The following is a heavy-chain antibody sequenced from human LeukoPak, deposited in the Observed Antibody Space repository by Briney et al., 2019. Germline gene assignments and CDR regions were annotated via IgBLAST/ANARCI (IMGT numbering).Heavy chain of an antibody. J-gene: IGHJ5*02. Sequence: GGSLRLSCAASGFTFSSYSMHWVRQAPGKGLKWVAVISHDGANDYYADSVKGRFTISRDNSKNTLYLQMNSLRAEDTAVYYCAKDLNILFAGWFDPWGQGTLVTVSS. D-gene: IGHD2-21*01. CDR1: GFTFSSYS. CDR2: ISHDGAND. CDR3: AKDLNILFAGWFDP. V-gene: IGHV3-30*18.